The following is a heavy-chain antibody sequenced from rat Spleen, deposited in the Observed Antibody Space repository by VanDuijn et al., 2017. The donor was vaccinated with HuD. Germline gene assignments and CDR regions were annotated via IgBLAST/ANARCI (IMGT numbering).Heavy chain of an antibody. CDR2: INPGGGNT. CDR1: GFTFSNYY. CDR3: VRLLGAPDWYFDF. V-gene: IGHV5-25*01. D-gene: IGHD5-1*01. J-gene: IGHJ1*01. Sequence: EVQLVESGGGLVQPGRSMKLSCAASGFTFSNYYMAWVRQAPTKGLEWVASINPGGGNTYYRGSVKGRFTISRDNARSTLYLQMDRLRSEDTATYYCVRLLGAPDWYFDFWGPGTMVTVSS.